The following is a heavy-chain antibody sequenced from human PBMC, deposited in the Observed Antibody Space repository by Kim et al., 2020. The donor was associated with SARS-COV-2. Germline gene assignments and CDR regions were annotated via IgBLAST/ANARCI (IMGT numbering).Heavy chain of an antibody. CDR2: ISYDGSNK. J-gene: IGHJ4*02. CDR1: GFTFSSYA. V-gene: IGHV3-30*04. Sequence: GGSLRLSCAASGFTFSSYAMHWVRQAPGKGLEWVAVISYDGSNKYYADSVKGRFTISRDNSKNTLYLQMNSLRAEDTAVYYCARDHQLGPPRGVIIRGYFDYWGQGTLVTVSS. D-gene: IGHD3-10*01. CDR3: ARDHQLGPPRGVIIRGYFDY.